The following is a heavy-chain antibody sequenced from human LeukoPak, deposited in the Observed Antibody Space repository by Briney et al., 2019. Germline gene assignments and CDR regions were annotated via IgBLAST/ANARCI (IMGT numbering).Heavy chain of an antibody. CDR3: AKDHRRYSSGLADFDY. D-gene: IGHD6-19*01. Sequence: PGGSLRLSCAASGFTFSSYEMNWVRQAPGKGLEWVSSISSSSSYRYYGDSVKGRFTISRDNSKNTLHLQMNSLRAEDTAVYYCAKDHRRYSSGLADFDYWGQGTLVTVSS. V-gene: IGHV3-21*01. CDR2: ISSSSSYR. CDR1: GFTFSSYE. J-gene: IGHJ4*02.